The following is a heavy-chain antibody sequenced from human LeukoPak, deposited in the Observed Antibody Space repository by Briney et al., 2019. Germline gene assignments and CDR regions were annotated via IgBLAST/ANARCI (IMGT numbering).Heavy chain of an antibody. CDR3: ARATPSGSYWFDY. Sequence: GGSLRLSCAASGFTFSTYNMNWLRQAPGKGLEWVSYISSGSSTIFYADSVKGRFTISRDSAKTSLYLQMNSLRAEDTAVYYCARATPSGSYWFDYWGQGTLVTVSS. CDR1: GFTFSTYN. V-gene: IGHV3-48*01. CDR2: ISSGSSTI. J-gene: IGHJ4*02. D-gene: IGHD3-10*01.